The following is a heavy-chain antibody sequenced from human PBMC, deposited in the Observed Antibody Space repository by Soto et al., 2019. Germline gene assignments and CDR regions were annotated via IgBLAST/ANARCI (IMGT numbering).Heavy chain of an antibody. Sequence: EVQLVESGGGLVQPGRSLRLSCAASGFTFDDYAMHWVRQAPGKGLEWVSGISWNSGSIGYADSVKGRFTISRDNAKNSLYLQMNSLRAEDTALYYCAKVESSGYSLGGWFDPWGQGTLVTVSS. V-gene: IGHV3-9*01. CDR2: ISWNSGSI. D-gene: IGHD3-22*01. CDR3: AKVESSGYSLGGWFDP. CDR1: GFTFDDYA. J-gene: IGHJ5*02.